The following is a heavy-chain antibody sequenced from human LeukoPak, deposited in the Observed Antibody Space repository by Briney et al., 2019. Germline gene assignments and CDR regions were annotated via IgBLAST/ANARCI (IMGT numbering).Heavy chain of an antibody. V-gene: IGHV3-33*08. Sequence: PGGSLRLSCAASGFTFSNYGMHWVRQAPGKGLEWVALIWYDGSNKYYADSVKGRFTISRDNSKNTVYLQMNSLRAEDTAVYYCASRRGGIVGDYWGQGTLVTVPS. CDR3: ASRRGGIVGDY. CDR1: GFTFSNYG. J-gene: IGHJ4*02. CDR2: IWYDGSNK. D-gene: IGHD2-15*01.